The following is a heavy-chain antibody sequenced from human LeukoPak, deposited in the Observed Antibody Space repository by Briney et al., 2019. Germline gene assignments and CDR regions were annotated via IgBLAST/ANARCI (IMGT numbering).Heavy chain of an antibody. J-gene: IGHJ5*02. CDR1: GGTFSSYA. V-gene: IGHV1-69*06. Sequence: GASVKVSCKASGGTFSSYAISWVRQAPGQGREWLGGIIPIFGTANYAQKFQGRVTITADKSTSTAYMELSSLRSEDTAVYYCARSLPGDYYGSGSYYSPWFDPWGQGTLVTVSS. D-gene: IGHD3-10*01. CDR3: ARSLPGDYYGSGSYYSPWFDP. CDR2: IIPIFGTA.